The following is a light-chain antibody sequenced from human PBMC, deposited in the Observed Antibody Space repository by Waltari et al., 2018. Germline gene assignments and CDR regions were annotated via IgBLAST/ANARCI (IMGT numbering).Light chain of an antibody. CDR3: QKYDSVPPP. CDR2: AAS. Sequence: RVTITCRASQGMENFLAWYRQKSGKPPKLLIYAASALQFGVPSRFRGSGSGTDFTLTISSLQPEDVATYYCQKYDSVPPPFGQGTKVEI. V-gene: IGKV1-27*01. J-gene: IGKJ1*01. CDR1: QGMENF.